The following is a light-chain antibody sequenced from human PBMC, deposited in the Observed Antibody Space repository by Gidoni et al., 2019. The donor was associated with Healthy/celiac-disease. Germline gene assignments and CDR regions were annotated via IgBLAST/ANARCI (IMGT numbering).Light chain of an antibody. J-gene: IGKJ1*01. V-gene: IGKV1-39*01. CDR3: QPSYSTPRT. CDR1: QSISSY. Sequence: DIQMTQSPSSLSASVGDRVTITCRASQSISSYLNWYQQKPGKAPKLLIYAASNLQSGVPSRFSGSGSGTDFTLTISSLQPEDFATYYCQPSYSTPRTFGQGTKVEIK. CDR2: AAS.